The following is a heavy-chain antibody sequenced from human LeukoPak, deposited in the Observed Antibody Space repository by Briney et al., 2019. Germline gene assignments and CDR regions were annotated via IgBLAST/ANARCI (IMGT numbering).Heavy chain of an antibody. D-gene: IGHD6-13*01. J-gene: IGHJ6*02. Sequence: SETLSLTCGVFGGASSADHWSWIRQSPGGGLEWIGEINHSGNTNYNPSLKSRVIISVDTSKNQFSLKLTSVTAADTGIYYCARFGESSSWYYFFGMDVWGQGTTVTVSS. CDR2: INHSGNT. CDR1: GGASSADH. CDR3: ARFGESSSWYYFFGMDV. V-gene: IGHV4-34*01.